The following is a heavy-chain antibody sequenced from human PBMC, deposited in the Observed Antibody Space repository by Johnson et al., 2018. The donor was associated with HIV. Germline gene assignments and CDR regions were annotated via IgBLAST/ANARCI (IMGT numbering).Heavy chain of an antibody. CDR3: ARGDYLTAGVCYDEPFVI. D-gene: IGHD2-8*02. V-gene: IGHV3-20*04. Sequence: VQLVESGGGLVQPGGSLKLSCAASGFTFSGSAMHWVRQASGKGLEWVSGINWDGSRTGYVDSVKGRFTVSRDNAKNSLYLQMNSQRGEDTALYFCARGDYLTAGVCYDEPFVIWGQGTMVTVSS. CDR1: GFTFSGSA. CDR2: INWDGSRT. J-gene: IGHJ3*02.